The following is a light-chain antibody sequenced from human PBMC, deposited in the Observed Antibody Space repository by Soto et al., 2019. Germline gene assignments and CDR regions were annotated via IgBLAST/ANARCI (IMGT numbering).Light chain of an antibody. CDR1: QSVSSSF. CDR2: GAS. V-gene: IGKV3-20*01. Sequence: EIVLTQSPGTLSLSPGERATLSCRASQSVSSSFLAWYQQRPGQAPRLLIFGASYRATGIPDRFSGSGSGTDFTLIISRLEPEDFAVYYCQHYGSSPPEFTFGPGTKVDSK. CDR3: QHYGSSPPEFT. J-gene: IGKJ3*01.